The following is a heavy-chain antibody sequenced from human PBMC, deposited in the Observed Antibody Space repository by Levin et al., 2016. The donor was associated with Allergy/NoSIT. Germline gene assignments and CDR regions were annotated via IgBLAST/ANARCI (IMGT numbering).Heavy chain of an antibody. CDR2: ISSSSSYI. V-gene: IGHV3-21*01. Sequence: GESLKISCAASGFTFSSYSMNWVRQAPGKGLEWVSSISSSSSYIYYADSVKGRFTISRDNAKNSLYLQMNSLRAEDTAVYYCARDQNYYYFDYWGQGTLVTVSS. CDR3: ARDQNYYYFDY. D-gene: IGHD1-7*01. J-gene: IGHJ4*02. CDR1: GFTFSSYS.